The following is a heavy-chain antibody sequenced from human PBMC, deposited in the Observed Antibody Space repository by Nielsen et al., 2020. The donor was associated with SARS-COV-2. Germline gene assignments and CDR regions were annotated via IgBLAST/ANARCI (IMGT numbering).Heavy chain of an antibody. V-gene: IGHV3-66*01. J-gene: IGHJ6*02. D-gene: IGHD7-27*01. CDR2: IYTDGST. CDR3: ARDNWGRMDV. Sequence: LTRAASVFTISSSFMSWVRQAAGKGLDWVSVIYTDGSTSHADSVKGRFTISRDNSKNTLYLQMNSLRAEDTAVYYCARDNWGRMDVWGQGTTVTVSS. CDR1: VFTISSSF.